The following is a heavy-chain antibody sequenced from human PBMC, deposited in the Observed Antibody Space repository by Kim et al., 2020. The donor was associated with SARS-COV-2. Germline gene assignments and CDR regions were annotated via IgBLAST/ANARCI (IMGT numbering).Heavy chain of an antibody. D-gene: IGHD4-17*01. CDR3: ARGRVTTVVTPSDY. Sequence: SETLPLTCTVSGGSISSSSYYWGWIRQPPGKGLEWIGSIYYSGSTYYNPSLKSRVTISVDTSKNQFSLKLSSVTAADTAVYYCARGRVTTVVTPSDYWGQGTLVTVSS. J-gene: IGHJ4*02. V-gene: IGHV4-39*07. CDR2: IYYSGST. CDR1: GGSISSSSYY.